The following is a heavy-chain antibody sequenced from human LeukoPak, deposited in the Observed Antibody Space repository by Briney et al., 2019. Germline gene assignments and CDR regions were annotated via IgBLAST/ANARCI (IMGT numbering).Heavy chain of an antibody. D-gene: IGHD6-19*01. V-gene: IGHV3-21*01. Sequence: GGSLRLSCAASGFTFSSYSMNWVRQAPGKGLEWVSSISSSSYIYYADSVKGRFTISRDNAKNSLYLQMNSLRAEDTAVYYCARDKVAVALLDYWGQGTLVTVSS. J-gene: IGHJ4*02. CDR1: GFTFSSYS. CDR3: ARDKVAVALLDY. CDR2: ISSSSYI.